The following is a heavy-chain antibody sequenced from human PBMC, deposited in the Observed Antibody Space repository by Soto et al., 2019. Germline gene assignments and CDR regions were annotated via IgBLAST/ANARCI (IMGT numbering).Heavy chain of an antibody. D-gene: IGHD5-12*01. CDR1: GGSISSGDYY. V-gene: IGHV4-30-4*01. CDR2: IYYSGST. J-gene: IGHJ6*03. CDR3: ARHAGRLNIVATIRTPYYMDV. Sequence: PSETLSLTCTVSGGSISSGDYYWSWIRQPPGKGLEWIGYIYYSGSTYYNPSLKSRVTISVDTSKNQFSLKLSSVTAADTAVYYCARHAGRLNIVATIRTPYYMDVWGKGTTVTVSS.